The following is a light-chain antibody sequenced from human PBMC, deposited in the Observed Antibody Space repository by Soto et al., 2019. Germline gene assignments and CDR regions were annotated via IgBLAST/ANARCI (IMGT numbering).Light chain of an antibody. CDR1: SSDVGSYNL. CDR3: CSYAGSSPVV. J-gene: IGLJ2*01. CDR2: EGS. V-gene: IGLV2-23*01. Sequence: QSVLTQPASVSGSPGKSITISCTGTSSDVGSYNLVSWYQQHPGKAPKRMMYEGSKRPSGVSNRFSGSKSGNTASMTISGLQAEYEAAYYCCSYAGSSPVVFGGGTKLTVL.